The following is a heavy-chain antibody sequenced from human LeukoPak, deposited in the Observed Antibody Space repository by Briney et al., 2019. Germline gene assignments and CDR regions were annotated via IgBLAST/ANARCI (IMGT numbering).Heavy chain of an antibody. D-gene: IGHD1-26*01. CDR3: ASLIVGATGYYYYGMDV. J-gene: IGHJ6*02. Sequence: PGGSLRLSCAASGFTFSDYYMSWIRQAPGKGLEWVSYISSSGSTIYYADSVKGRFTISRDNAKNSLYLQMNSLRAEDTAVYYCASLIVGATGYYYYGMDVWGQGTTVTVSS. V-gene: IGHV3-11*01. CDR2: ISSSGSTI. CDR1: GFTFSDYY.